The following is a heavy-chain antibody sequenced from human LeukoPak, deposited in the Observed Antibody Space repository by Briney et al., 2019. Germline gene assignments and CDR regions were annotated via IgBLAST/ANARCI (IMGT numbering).Heavy chain of an antibody. Sequence: ASVKVSCKASGYTFTSYGISWVRQAPGQGLEWMGWISAYNGNTNYAQKLQGRVTMTTDTSTSTAYMELRSLRSDDTAVYYCARDRWWGLTYYYYYYGMDVWGQGTTVTVSS. V-gene: IGHV1-18*01. CDR2: ISAYNGNT. J-gene: IGHJ6*02. CDR1: GYTFTSYG. CDR3: ARDRWWGLTYYYYYYGMDV. D-gene: IGHD1-26*01.